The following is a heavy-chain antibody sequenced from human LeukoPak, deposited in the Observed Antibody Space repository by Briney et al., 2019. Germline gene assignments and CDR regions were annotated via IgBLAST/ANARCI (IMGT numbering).Heavy chain of an antibody. J-gene: IGHJ4*02. CDR1: GGSFSGYY. Sequence: SDPLSLTCAVYGGSFSGYYWSWFRQPPGKGLEWIGEINHSGSTNYNTSLKSRVTISVDTSKTQFSLKLSSVTAADTAVYYCARGPRTDIVVVPAAIDYWGQGTLVTVSS. CDR2: INHSGST. D-gene: IGHD2-2*01. V-gene: IGHV4-34*01. CDR3: ARGPRTDIVVVPAAIDY.